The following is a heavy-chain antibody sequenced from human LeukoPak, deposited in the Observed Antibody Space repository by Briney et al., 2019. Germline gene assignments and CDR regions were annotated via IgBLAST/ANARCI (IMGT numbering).Heavy chain of an antibody. CDR1: GFTFYTYS. J-gene: IGHJ3*02. CDR2: ISSSSNYI. V-gene: IGHV3-21*01. Sequence: GGSLRLSCAASGFTFYTYSMNWVRQAPGKGLEWVSCISSSSNYIYYADSVKGRFTISRDNAKNSLYLQMNSLRAEDTAVYYCARDPYCGGDCYPDAFDIWGQGTMVTVSS. CDR3: ARDPYCGGDCYPDAFDI. D-gene: IGHD2-21*02.